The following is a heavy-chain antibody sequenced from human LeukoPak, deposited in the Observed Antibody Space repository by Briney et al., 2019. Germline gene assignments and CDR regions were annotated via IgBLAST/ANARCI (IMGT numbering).Heavy chain of an antibody. J-gene: IGHJ4*02. CDR1: GFTFSSYG. V-gene: IGHV3-30*18. CDR3: AKGNYGGNSRIPLSDY. Sequence: GRSLRLSCAASGFTFSSYGMHWVRQAPGKGLEWVAVMSYDGSNEYYADSVKGRFTISRDNSKNTLYLQMNSLRAEDTAVYYCAKGNYGGNSRIPLSDYWGQGTLVTVSS. CDR2: MSYDGSNE. D-gene: IGHD4-23*01.